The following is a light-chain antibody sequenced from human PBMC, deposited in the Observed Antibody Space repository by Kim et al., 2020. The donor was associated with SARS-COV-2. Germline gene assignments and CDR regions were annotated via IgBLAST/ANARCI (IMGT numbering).Light chain of an antibody. CDR1: QSVDSN. CDR2: GAS. J-gene: IGKJ2*01. V-gene: IGKV3-15*01. Sequence: EIVMTQSPATLSVSPGERVTLSCRASQSVDSNLAWYQQKPGQAPRLLIYGASTRATDTPARFSGSGSGTEFTLIISSLQSEDFAVYYCQQYSHWPPYTFGQGTKLEI. CDR3: QQYSHWPPYT.